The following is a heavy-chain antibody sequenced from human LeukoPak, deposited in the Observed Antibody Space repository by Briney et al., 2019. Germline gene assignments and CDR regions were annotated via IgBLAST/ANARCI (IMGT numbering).Heavy chain of an antibody. CDR3: AKQGPYYDSSGSSNDY. D-gene: IGHD3-22*01. CDR2: ISGSGGST. V-gene: IGHV3-23*01. J-gene: IGHJ4*02. CDR1: GFTFSSYG. Sequence: GGSLRLSCAASGFTFSSYGMSWVRQAPGKGLEWVSAISGSGGSTYYADSVKGRFTISRDNSKNTLYLQMNSLRAEDTAVYYCAKQGPYYDSSGSSNDYWGQGTLVTVSS.